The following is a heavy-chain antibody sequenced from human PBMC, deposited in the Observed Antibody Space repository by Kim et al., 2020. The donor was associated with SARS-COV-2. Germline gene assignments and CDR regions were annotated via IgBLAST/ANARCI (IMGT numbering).Heavy chain of an antibody. CDR1: GGSTRSSSSS. CDR3: ARHDILLWFGADS. CDR2: MYFSGST. J-gene: IGHJ1*01. Sequence: SETLSLTCSVSGGSTRSSSSSWGWIRQPPGRGLEWIGSMYFSGSTYYNPALKSRVTMDVDTSKNQFSLNLNSVTAAGTAVFYCARHDILLWFGADSWRQGTRVSVSS. V-gene: IGHV4-39*01. D-gene: IGHD3-10*01.